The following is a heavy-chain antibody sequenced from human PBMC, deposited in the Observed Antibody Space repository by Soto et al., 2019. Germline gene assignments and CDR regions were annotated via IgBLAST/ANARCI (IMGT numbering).Heavy chain of an antibody. CDR3: ARDRTWSDYGDFDY. D-gene: IGHD4-17*01. J-gene: IGHJ4*02. V-gene: IGHV1-18*01. CDR2: ISAYNGNT. CDR1: GYTFTSYG. Sequence: VASVKVSCKASGYTFTSYGISWVRQAPGQGLEWMGWISAYNGNTNYAQKLQGRVTMTTDTSTSTAYMELRSLRSDDTAVYYCARDRTWSDYGDFDYWGQGTLVTVSS.